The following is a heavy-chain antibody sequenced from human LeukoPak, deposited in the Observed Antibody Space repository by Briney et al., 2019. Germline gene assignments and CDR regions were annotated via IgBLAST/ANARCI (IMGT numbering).Heavy chain of an antibody. CDR2: IKEDGSKK. V-gene: IGHV3-7*03. D-gene: IGHD6-19*01. CDR1: GFSFSSYW. CDR3: ARDPGRQYSSIADV. J-gene: IGHJ6*02. Sequence: GGSLRLSCAASGFSFSSYWMNWVRRAPGKGLEWLANIKEDGSKKYYVDSVKGRFTISRDNAKNSLYLQMDSLRTEDTAVYYCARDPGRQYSSIADVWGQGTTVTVSS.